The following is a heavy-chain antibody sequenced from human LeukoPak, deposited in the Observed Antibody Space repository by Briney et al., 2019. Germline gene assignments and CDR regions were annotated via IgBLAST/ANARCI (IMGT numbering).Heavy chain of an antibody. CDR2: IGTAGDT. CDR3: ARARSSSWPYYYYYMDV. V-gene: IGHV3-13*01. J-gene: IGHJ6*03. Sequence: GGSLRLSCAASGFTFSSDDMHWVRQATGKGLEWVSAIGTAGDTYYPGSVKGRFTISRENAKNSLYLQMNSLRAGDTAVNYCARARSSSWPYYYYYMDVWGKGTTVTVSS. CDR1: GFTFSSDD. D-gene: IGHD6-13*01.